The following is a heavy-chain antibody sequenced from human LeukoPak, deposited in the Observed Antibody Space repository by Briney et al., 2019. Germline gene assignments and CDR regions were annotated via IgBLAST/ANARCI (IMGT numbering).Heavy chain of an antibody. D-gene: IGHD1-26*01. CDR3: ARDGSDGKIDY. CDR1: GFTFRTSG. V-gene: IGHV3-30*03. CDR2: ILPDGSNQ. Sequence: GGSLRLSCAASGFTFRTSGMHWVRQAPGRGLEWVTGILPDGSNQYYVDSVKGRFTISRDNSKDTVYLQMNSLRGEDTAVYYCARDGSDGKIDYWGQGTLVTVSS. J-gene: IGHJ4*02.